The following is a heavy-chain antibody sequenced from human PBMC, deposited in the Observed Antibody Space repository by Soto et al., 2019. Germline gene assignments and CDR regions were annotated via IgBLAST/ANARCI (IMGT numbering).Heavy chain of an antibody. CDR3: ARRLGMPYNWFDP. Sequence: GGALRLSCAASGFTFSIYWMSWVRQAPGKGLEWVANIKQDGSEKYYVDSVKGRFTISRDNAKNSLYLQMNSLRAEDTAVYYCARRLGMPYNWFDPWGQGTLVTVSS. V-gene: IGHV3-7*03. CDR2: IKQDGSEK. J-gene: IGHJ5*02. CDR1: GFTFSIYW. D-gene: IGHD2-2*01.